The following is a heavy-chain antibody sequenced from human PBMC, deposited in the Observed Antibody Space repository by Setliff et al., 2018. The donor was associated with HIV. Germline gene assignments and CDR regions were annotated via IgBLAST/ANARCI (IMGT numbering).Heavy chain of an antibody. V-gene: IGHV3-7*01. Sequence: GGSLRLSCAASGFTLSGYWLSWVRQAPGKGLEWVASIKQDGSDKYYVDSVKGRFTISRDNAKNSLYLQMNSLRAEDTAVYYCARFRLYHYSNKVDYWGQGTLVTVSS. D-gene: IGHD4-4*01. CDR3: ARFRLYHYSNKVDY. CDR2: IKQDGSDK. CDR1: GFTLSGYW. J-gene: IGHJ4*02.